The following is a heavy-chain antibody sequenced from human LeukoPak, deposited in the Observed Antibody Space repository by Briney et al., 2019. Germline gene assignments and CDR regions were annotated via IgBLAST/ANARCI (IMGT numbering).Heavy chain of an antibody. D-gene: IGHD4-17*01. V-gene: IGHV3-21*03. J-gene: IGHJ4*02. Sequence: GGSLRLSCAASGFTFSSYSMNWVRQAPGKGLEWVSSISNSSSYIYYADSVKGRFTISRDNAKNYMYLQMNRLRAEYTAVYYCARPFYGDTQGFDYWGQGTLVTVSS. CDR3: ARPFYGDTQGFDY. CDR2: ISNSSSYI. CDR1: GFTFSSYS.